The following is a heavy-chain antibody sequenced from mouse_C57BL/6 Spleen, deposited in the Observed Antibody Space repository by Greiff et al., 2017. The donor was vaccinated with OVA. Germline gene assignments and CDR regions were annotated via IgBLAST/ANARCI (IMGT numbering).Heavy chain of an antibody. CDR2: ISDGGSYT. CDR3: ARRDSSGYVFAY. J-gene: IGHJ3*01. D-gene: IGHD3-2*02. V-gene: IGHV5-4*01. CDR1: GFTFSSYA. Sequence: EVQLVESGGGLVKPGGSLKLSCAASGFTFSSYAMSWVRQTPEKRLEWVATISDGGSYTYYPDNVKGRFTISRDNAKNNLYLQMSHLKSEDTAMYYCARRDSSGYVFAYWGQGTLVTVSA.